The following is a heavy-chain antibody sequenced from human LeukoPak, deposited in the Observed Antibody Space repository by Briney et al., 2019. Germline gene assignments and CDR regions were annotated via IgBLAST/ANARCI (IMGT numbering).Heavy chain of an antibody. CDR2: MYHSGST. CDR3: ARSYYGGSHQYYFDY. CDR1: GYSIRSGYY. Sequence: SETLSLTCTVSGYSIRSGYYWGWIRQPPGKGLEWIGSMYHSGSTYYNPSLRSRVTISVDTSKNQISLNLRSVTAADTAVYYCARSYYGGSHQYYFDYWGQGTLVTVSS. V-gene: IGHV4-38-2*02. J-gene: IGHJ4*02. D-gene: IGHD4-23*01.